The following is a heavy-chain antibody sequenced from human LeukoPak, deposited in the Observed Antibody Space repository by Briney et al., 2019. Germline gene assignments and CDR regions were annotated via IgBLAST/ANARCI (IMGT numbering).Heavy chain of an antibody. CDR1: GFTFSSYE. V-gene: IGHV3-48*03. CDR3: ARPYSSGWDNWFDP. Sequence: GGSLRLSCAASGFTFSSYEMNWVRQAPGKGLEWISYITTSGTTLDYADSVKGRFTISRDNAKNSLYLQMNSLRAEDTAVYYCARPYSSGWDNWFDPWGQGTLVTVSS. CDR2: ITTSGTTL. D-gene: IGHD6-19*01. J-gene: IGHJ5*02.